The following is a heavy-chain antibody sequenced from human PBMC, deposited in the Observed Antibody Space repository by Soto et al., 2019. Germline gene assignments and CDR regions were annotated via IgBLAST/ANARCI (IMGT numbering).Heavy chain of an antibody. CDR1: GFTFSSYS. Sequence: EVQLVESGGGLVKPGGSPRLSCAASGFTFSSYSMNWVRQAPGKGLEWVSSISSSSSYIYYADSVKGRFTISRDNAKNSLYLQMNSLRAEDTAVYYCARGKGYCSGGSCYLNYYGMDVWGQGTTVTVSS. CDR2: ISSSSSYI. J-gene: IGHJ6*02. D-gene: IGHD2-15*01. V-gene: IGHV3-21*01. CDR3: ARGKGYCSGGSCYLNYYGMDV.